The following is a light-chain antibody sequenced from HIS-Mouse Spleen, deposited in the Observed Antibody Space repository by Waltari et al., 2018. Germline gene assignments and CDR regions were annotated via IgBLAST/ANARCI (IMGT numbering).Light chain of an antibody. CDR3: QQLNSDLPP. V-gene: IGKV1-9*01. Sequence: VQLTHSPSFLSACVGGRVTITYQARQGIRSYLACYQQKPEKAPKLLIYAASSLQSGVLSRFSGSGAGTEFTLTISSVQTEDLATYDGQQLNSDLPPFGQGTTVEI. J-gene: IGKJ1*01. CDR2: AAS. CDR1: QGIRSY.